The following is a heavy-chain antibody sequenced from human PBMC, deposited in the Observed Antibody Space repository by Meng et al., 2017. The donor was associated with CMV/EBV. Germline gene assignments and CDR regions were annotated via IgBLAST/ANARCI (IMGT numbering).Heavy chain of an antibody. CDR2: ISSSSTI. CDR3: ARGITMIVVVIAPNAFDI. V-gene: IGHV3-69-1*02. D-gene: IGHD3-22*01. Sequence: LSLTCAASGFTFSSYWMSWVRQAPGKGLEWVSSISSSSTIYYADSVKGRFTISRDNAKNSLYLQMNSLRAEDTAVYYCARGITMIVVVIAPNAFDIWGQGTMVTVSS. CDR1: GFTFSSYW. J-gene: IGHJ3*02.